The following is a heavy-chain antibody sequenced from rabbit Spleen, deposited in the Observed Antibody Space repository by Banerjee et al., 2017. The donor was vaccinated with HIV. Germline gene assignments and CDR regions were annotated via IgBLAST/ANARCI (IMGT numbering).Heavy chain of an antibody. V-gene: IGHV1S40*01. CDR3: ARDTGSSFSSYGMDL. CDR1: GFDLSSYYY. Sequence: QSLEESGGGLVKPEGSLTLTCTASGFDLSSYYYMCWVRQAPGKGLEWIACIYAGSSGYTYYASWATGRFTCSKTSSTTVTLQMTSLTAADTATYFCARDTGSSFSSYGMDLWVQGTLVTVS. J-gene: IGHJ6*01. CDR2: IYAGSSGYT. D-gene: IGHD8-1*01.